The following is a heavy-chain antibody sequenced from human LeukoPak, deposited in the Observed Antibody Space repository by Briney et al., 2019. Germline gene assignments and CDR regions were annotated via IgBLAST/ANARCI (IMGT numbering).Heavy chain of an antibody. J-gene: IGHJ5*02. V-gene: IGHV3-23*01. Sequence: GGSLRLSCAASGFTFNNYGMNWVRQAPGKGLEWVSGISSSGGTTYYADSVKGRFTISRDNSKNTLYLQMNSLRAEDTAVYYCARGVLSSSWPEWFDPWGQGTLVTVSS. D-gene: IGHD6-13*01. CDR1: GFTFNNYG. CDR3: ARGVLSSSWPEWFDP. CDR2: ISSSGGTT.